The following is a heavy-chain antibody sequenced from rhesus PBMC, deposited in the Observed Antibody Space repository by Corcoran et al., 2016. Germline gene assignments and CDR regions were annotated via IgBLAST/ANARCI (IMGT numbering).Heavy chain of an antibody. CDR3: ARPLAAGMDFDY. CDR2: IYGSGSST. D-gene: IGHD6-13*01. CDR1: GGSISSNY. V-gene: IGHV4-169*01. J-gene: IGHJ4*01. Sequence: QLQLQESGPGLVKPSETLSVTCAVSGGSISSNYWSWLSQPPGKGLEWIGRIYGSGSSTNYNPSLKSRVTLSVDTSKNQLSLKLSSVTAADTAVYYCARPLAAGMDFDYWGQGVLVTVSS.